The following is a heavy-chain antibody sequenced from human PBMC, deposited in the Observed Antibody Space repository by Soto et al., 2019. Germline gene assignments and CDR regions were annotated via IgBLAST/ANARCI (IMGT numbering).Heavy chain of an antibody. CDR2: ISGSGGST. CDR1: GFTFSSYA. CDR3: AKLYCSGGSCYYQIDY. Sequence: EVQLLESGGGLVQPGGSLRLSCAASGFTFSSYAMSWVRQAPGKGLEWVSAISGSGGSTYYADSVKGRFTISRDNSKNTLYPQINSLRAEDTAVYSCAKLYCSGGSCYYQIDYWGQGTLVTVSS. V-gene: IGHV3-23*01. D-gene: IGHD2-15*01. J-gene: IGHJ4*02.